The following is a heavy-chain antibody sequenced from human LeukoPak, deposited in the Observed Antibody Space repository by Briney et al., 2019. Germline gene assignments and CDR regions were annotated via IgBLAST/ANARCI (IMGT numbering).Heavy chain of an antibody. Sequence: ASVKVSCKASGGTFSSYAISWVRQAPGQKLEWMGWINAGNGNTKYSQKFQGRVTITRDTSASTAYMELSSLRSEDTAVYYCARGFEIVVVDYWGQGTLVTVSS. J-gene: IGHJ4*02. CDR2: INAGNGNT. D-gene: IGHD3-22*01. CDR1: GGTFSSYA. CDR3: ARGFEIVVVDY. V-gene: IGHV1-3*01.